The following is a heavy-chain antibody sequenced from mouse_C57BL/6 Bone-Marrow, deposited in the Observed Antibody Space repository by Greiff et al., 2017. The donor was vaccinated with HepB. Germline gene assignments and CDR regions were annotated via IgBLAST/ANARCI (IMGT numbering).Heavy chain of an antibody. V-gene: IGHV1-81*01. CDR1: GYTFTSYG. D-gene: IGHD1-1*01. CDR2: IYPRSGNT. Sequence: VQLQQSGAELARPGASVKLSCKASGYTFTSYGISWVKQRTGQGLEWIGEIYPRSGNTYYNEKFKGKATLTADKSSSTAYMELRSLTSEDSAVYFCARNYGSREFAYWGQGTLVTVSA. CDR3: ARNYGSREFAY. J-gene: IGHJ3*01.